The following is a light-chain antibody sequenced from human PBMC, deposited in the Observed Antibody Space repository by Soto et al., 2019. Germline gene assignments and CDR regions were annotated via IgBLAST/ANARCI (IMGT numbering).Light chain of an antibody. J-gene: IGLJ3*02. V-gene: IGLV1-40*01. CDR1: SSNIGAGYD. CDR2: GNS. Sequence: QSVLTQPPSVSGAPGQRVTIYCTGSSSNIGAGYDVHWYQQLPGTAPKLLIYGNSNRPSGVPDRFSGSKSGTSASLAITGLQAEDEADYSCQSYDSSQSAWVFGGGTKLTVL. CDR3: QSYDSSQSAWV.